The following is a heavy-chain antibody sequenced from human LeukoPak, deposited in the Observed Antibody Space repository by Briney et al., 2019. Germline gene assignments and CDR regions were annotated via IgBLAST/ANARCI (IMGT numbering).Heavy chain of an antibody. D-gene: IGHD3-10*01. CDR3: ARDEIPGY. CDR2: ISSNSSSI. Sequence: GGSLRLSCAASGFTFSTYSMNWVRQAPGKGLEWVSSISSNSSSIYYADSVKGRFTISRDNSKNSLYLQMNSLRAEDTALYYCARDEIPGYWGQGTLVTVSS. V-gene: IGHV3-21*01. CDR1: GFTFSTYS. J-gene: IGHJ4*02.